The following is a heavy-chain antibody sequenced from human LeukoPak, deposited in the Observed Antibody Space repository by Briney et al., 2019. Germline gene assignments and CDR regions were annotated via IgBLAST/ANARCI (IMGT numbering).Heavy chain of an antibody. CDR3: ARDNGSQQQKYYFDY. Sequence: GGSLRLSCAASGLTFSSYWMHWVRQAPGKGLVWVSRINTDGSHTSYADSVKGRFTISRDNAKNTLYLQMNSLRAEDTAVYYCARDNGSQQQKYYFDYWGQGTLVTVSS. CDR1: GLTFSSYW. J-gene: IGHJ4*02. D-gene: IGHD1-26*01. V-gene: IGHV3-74*01. CDR2: INTDGSHT.